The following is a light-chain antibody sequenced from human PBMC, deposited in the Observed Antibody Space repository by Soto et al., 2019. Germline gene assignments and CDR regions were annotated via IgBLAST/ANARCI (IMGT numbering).Light chain of an antibody. J-gene: IGKJ2*01. Sequence: EIVLTQSPATLSLSPGERVTLSCRASQSVRSFLAWFQHKPGQAPRLLIYDASNRATGIPVRFSGSGSGTDFTLTISSLEPEDFAVYYCLQFDNSPLYTFGQGTKLEIK. V-gene: IGKV3-11*01. CDR1: QSVRSF. CDR2: DAS. CDR3: LQFDNSPLYT.